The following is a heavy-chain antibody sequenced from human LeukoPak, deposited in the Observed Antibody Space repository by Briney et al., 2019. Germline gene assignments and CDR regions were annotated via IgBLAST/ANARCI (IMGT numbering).Heavy chain of an antibody. CDR1: GYTFSDYY. CDR3: ARGLRRYCSGGSCSGYDY. J-gene: IGHJ4*02. Sequence: GGSLRLSCAASGYTFSDYYMSWIRQAPGKGLEWVSYISSSGSTIYYADSVKGRFTISRDNAKNSLYLQINSLRAEDTAVYYCARGLRRYCSGGSCSGYDYWGQGTLVTVSS. CDR2: ISSSGSTI. V-gene: IGHV3-11*01. D-gene: IGHD2-15*01.